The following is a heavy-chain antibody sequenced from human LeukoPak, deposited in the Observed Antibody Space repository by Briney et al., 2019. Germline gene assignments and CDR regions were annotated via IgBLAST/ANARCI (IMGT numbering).Heavy chain of an antibody. V-gene: IGHV4-31*03. CDR1: GGSISSGGYY. CDR2: IYYSGST. J-gene: IGHJ6*02. Sequence: SETLSLTCTVSGGSISSGGYYWSWLRQHPGKGLEWIGYIYYSGSTYYNPSLKSRVTISVDTSKNQFSLKMSSVTAADTAVYYCARDQDYYYGMDVWGQGTTVTVSS. CDR3: ARDQDYYYGMDV.